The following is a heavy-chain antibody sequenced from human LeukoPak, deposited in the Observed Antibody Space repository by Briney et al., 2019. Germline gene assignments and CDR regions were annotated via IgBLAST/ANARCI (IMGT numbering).Heavy chain of an antibody. CDR3: ARSGYSSSWYWFDP. J-gene: IGHJ5*02. CDR1: GGSISSYY. CDR2: IYYSGST. D-gene: IGHD6-13*01. V-gene: IGHV4-59*08. Sequence: PSETLSLTCTVSGGSISSYYWSWIRQPPGKGLEWIGYIYYSGSTNYNPSLKSRVTISVDTSKNQFSLKLSSVTAADTAVYYCARSGYSSSWYWFDPWGQGTLATVSS.